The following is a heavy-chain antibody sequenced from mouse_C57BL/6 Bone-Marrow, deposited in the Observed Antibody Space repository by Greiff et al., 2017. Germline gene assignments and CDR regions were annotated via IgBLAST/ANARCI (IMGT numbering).Heavy chain of an antibody. CDR2: IFPRSGNP. D-gene: IGHD1-1*01. J-gene: IGHJ4*01. CDR1: GYTFTSYG. CDR3: ARGGLYYYGLSAMDY. Sequence: VQLQQSGAELARPGASVKLSCKASGYTFTSYGISWVKQRTGQGLEWIGEIFPRSGNPYYNEKFKGKATLTADKSSSTAYMELRRLTSEDSAVYFCARGGLYYYGLSAMDYGGQGTSVTVSS. V-gene: IGHV1-81*01.